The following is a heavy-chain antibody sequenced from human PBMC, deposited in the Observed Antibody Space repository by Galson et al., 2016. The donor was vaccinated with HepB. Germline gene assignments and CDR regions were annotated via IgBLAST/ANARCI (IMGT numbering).Heavy chain of an antibody. CDR3: ATSGGTYYYYGMDV. V-gene: IGHV1-3*01. D-gene: IGHD3-16*01. CDR2: INAGNGNT. CDR1: GYTFTSDA. J-gene: IGHJ6*02. Sequence: SVKVSCKASGYTFTSDAVHWVRQAPGQRLEWMGWINAGNGNTKYSQKFQGRVTITRDTSASTAYMELSSLRSEDTAVYYCATSGGTYYYYGMDVWGQGTTVTVSS.